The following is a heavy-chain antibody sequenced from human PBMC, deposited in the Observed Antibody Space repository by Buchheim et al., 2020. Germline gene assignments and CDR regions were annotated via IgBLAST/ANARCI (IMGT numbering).Heavy chain of an antibody. CDR1: GYTFTSYP. J-gene: IGHJ6*02. D-gene: IGHD3-10*01. CDR3: ARAPVMVRGKALYGMDV. Sequence: QVQLVQSGAEVKKPGASVKVSCKASGYTFTSYPMHWVRQAPGQRLEWMGWINPNSGGTNYAQKFQGWVTMTRDTSISTAYMELSRLRSDDTAVYYCARAPVMVRGKALYGMDVWGQGTT. CDR2: INPNSGGT. V-gene: IGHV1-2*04.